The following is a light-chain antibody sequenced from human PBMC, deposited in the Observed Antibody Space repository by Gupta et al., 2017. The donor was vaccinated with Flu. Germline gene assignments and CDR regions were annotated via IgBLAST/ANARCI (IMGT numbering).Light chain of an antibody. CDR2: AAS. Sequence: DIHLPPSPSSLSSSVGDRVTITCRTSQSISTYLNWFQQRPGKAPKLLIYAASRLQSGVPARFSGSGSGTDFTLTISRLQPEDFAMYYCQQKDSSPLTFGGGTKVEIK. J-gene: IGKJ4*01. V-gene: IGKV1-39*01. CDR3: QQKDSSPLT. CDR1: QSISTY.